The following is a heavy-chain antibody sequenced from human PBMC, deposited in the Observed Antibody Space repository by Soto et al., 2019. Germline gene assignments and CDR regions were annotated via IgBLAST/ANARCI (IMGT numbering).Heavy chain of an antibody. Sequence: PGGSLRLSCAASGFTFSSYEMNWVRQAPGKGLEWVSYISSSGRTIYYADSVKGRFTTSRDNAKNSLYLQMNSLRAEDTAVYYCARSGYNWNDGARGYFDYWGQGTLVTVSS. CDR3: ARSGYNWNDGARGYFDY. D-gene: IGHD1-20*01. V-gene: IGHV3-48*03. CDR2: ISSSGRTI. J-gene: IGHJ4*02. CDR1: GFTFSSYE.